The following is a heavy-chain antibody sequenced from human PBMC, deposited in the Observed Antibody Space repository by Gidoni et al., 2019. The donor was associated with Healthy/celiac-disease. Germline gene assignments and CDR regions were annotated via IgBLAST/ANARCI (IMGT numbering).Heavy chain of an antibody. J-gene: IGHJ4*02. V-gene: IGHV4-34*01. CDR1: GGSFSGYY. CDR3: ASTFLGYSYGRRVYYFDY. Sequence: QVQLQQWGAGLLKPSETLSLTCAVYGGSFSGYYWSWIRQPPGKGLEWIGEINHSGSTNYNPSLKRRVTISVDTSKNQFSLKLSSVTAADTAVYYCASTFLGYSYGRRVYYFDYWGQGTLVTVSS. CDR2: INHSGST. D-gene: IGHD5-18*01.